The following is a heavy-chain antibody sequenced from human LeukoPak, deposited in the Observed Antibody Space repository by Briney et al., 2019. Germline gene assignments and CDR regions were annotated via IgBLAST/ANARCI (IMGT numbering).Heavy chain of an antibody. J-gene: IGHJ6*03. CDR2: INPNSGGT. CDR1: GYTFTGYY. Sequence: GASVKVSCKASGYTFTGYYMHWVRQAPGQGLEWMGWINPNSGGTNYAQKFQGRVTMTRDTSINTAYMELSRLRSDNTAVYYCARGPTAIPYYYYMDVWGKGTTVTVSS. V-gene: IGHV1-2*02. D-gene: IGHD2-2*02. CDR3: ARGPTAIPYYYYMDV.